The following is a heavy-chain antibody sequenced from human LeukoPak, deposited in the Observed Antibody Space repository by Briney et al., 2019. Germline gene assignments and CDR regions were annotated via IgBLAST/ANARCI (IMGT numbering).Heavy chain of an antibody. Sequence: GGSLRLSCAASGFTFSSYGMHWVRQAPGKGLEWVAVISYDGSNKYYADSVKGRFTISRDNSKNTLYLQMNSLRAEDTAVYFCAKDGSGSFWRLYFDYWGQGTLVTVSS. V-gene: IGHV3-30*18. CDR1: GFTFSSYG. D-gene: IGHD3-10*01. J-gene: IGHJ4*02. CDR3: AKDGSGSFWRLYFDY. CDR2: ISYDGSNK.